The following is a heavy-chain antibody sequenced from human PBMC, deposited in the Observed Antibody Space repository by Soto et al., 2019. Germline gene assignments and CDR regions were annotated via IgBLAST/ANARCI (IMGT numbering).Heavy chain of an antibody. CDR3: IQSRCGGDCLQSYASYYYYGMDV. Sequence: SGPTLVNPAQTLTLTYTFSAFSLSTGGVGVGWIRQPPGKALEWLALIYWDDDKRYSPSLRGRLTITKDTSKNQVVLTMTNMDPVDTATYYCIQSRCGGDCLQSYASYYYYGMDVWGQGTTVTVSS. CDR2: IYWDDDK. V-gene: IGHV2-5*02. D-gene: IGHD2-21*02. J-gene: IGHJ6*02. CDR1: AFSLSTGGVG.